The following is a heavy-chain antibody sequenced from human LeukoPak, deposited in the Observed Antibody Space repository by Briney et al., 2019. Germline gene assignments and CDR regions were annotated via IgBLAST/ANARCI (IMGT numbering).Heavy chain of an antibody. J-gene: IGHJ6*02. V-gene: IGHV3-20*01. CDR2: ISGSGSGT. CDR1: GFTFDDYA. CDR3: ARGLADCSSSSWLPYGVDV. Sequence: GGSLRVSCAASGFTFDDYAMIWVRQGRGRGLEWVSPISGSGSGTDDGDSVKARFTISRDNAKNSLYLQMNSLRGEDTAFYHCARGLADCSSSSWLPYGVDVWGQGTTVTVSS. D-gene: IGHD2-2*01.